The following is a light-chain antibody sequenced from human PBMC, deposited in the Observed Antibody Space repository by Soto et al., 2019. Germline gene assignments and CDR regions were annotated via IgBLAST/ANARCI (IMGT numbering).Light chain of an antibody. Sequence: PSTLSPSVGDRVAITCRASQSSSRWLAWYQQKPGKAPKLLIYDASGLASGVPSWFSGSGSGTEFTLTISSLQPDDFVTYYCQQYVNYPYTFGQGTRLEIK. V-gene: IGKV1-5*01. CDR3: QQYVNYPYT. CDR1: QSSSRW. J-gene: IGKJ5*01. CDR2: DAS.